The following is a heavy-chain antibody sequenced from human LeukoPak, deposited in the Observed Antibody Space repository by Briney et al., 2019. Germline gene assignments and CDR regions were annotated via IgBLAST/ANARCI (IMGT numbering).Heavy chain of an antibody. V-gene: IGHV3-30*04. D-gene: IGHD1-26*01. Sequence: GGSLRLSCAASGFTFSSYAMHWVRQAPGKGLEGVAVISYDGSNKYYADSVKGRFTISRDNSKNTLYLQMNSLRAEDTAVYYCARETGGDNYYYYGMDVWGKGTTVTVSS. CDR2: ISYDGSNK. J-gene: IGHJ6*04. CDR3: ARETGGDNYYYYGMDV. CDR1: GFTFSSYA.